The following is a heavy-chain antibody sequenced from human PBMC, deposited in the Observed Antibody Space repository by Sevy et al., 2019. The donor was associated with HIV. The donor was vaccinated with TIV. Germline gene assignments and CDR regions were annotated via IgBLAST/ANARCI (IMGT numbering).Heavy chain of an antibody. V-gene: IGHV3-23*01. CDR2: LSFGCGEI. D-gene: IGHD3-3*01. Sequence: GGSLRLSCAASGFTFSKYSMSWVRQPPGKGLEWVSTLSFGCGEINYADSVKGRFTISRDNSKSSVYLQMNNLRPEDTAVYYCASEWYTKPHDYWGQGTLVTVSS. CDR3: ASEWYTKPHDY. CDR1: GFTFSKYS. J-gene: IGHJ4*02.